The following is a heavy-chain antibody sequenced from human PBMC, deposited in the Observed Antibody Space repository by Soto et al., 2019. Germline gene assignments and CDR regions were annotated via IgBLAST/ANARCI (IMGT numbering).Heavy chain of an antibody. Sequence: QVQLVQSGAEVREPGASVKVSCKASGYTFTNYGVSWVRQAPGQGLEWMGWIGGYKGNTNYAQKLQGRATLTTDTSTSRAYQELRSLRSDDTAVYYCAPRKLDPGMHSGYWGQGTLVTVSS. CDR1: GYTFTNYG. CDR2: IGGYKGNT. CDR3: APRKLDPGMHSGY. V-gene: IGHV1-18*01. D-gene: IGHD5-18*01. J-gene: IGHJ4*02.